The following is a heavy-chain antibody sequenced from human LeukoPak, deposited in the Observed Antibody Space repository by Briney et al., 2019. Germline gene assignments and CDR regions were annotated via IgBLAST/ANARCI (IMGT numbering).Heavy chain of an antibody. CDR3: ARGYDSSAYYPFNY. Sequence: PSETLSLTCVVSGGSLSTHHWSWIRQSPGRGLEWIGYISDSGSTNYNPSLKSRVTISVDTSKNQFSLMLSSVTAADTAVHYCARGYDSSAYYPFNYWGQGTLVTVS. CDR2: ISDSGST. J-gene: IGHJ4*02. CDR1: GGSLSTHH. V-gene: IGHV4-59*11. D-gene: IGHD3-22*01.